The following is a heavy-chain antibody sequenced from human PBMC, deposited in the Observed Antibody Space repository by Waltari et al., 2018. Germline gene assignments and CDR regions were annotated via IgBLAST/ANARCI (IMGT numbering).Heavy chain of an antibody. CDR2: VSGNGGVT. CDR1: GFTFRSYA. CDR3: AKIAGYCSNDVCSKAMDV. Sequence: EAQLLESGGGLVQSGGSLTLSGTTSGFTFRSYAMHWIRQAPGKGLEWVSGVSGNGGVTKYADSVEGRFSIARDNSKNTLFLQMSGLKDEDTAIYYCAKIAGYCSNDVCSKAMDVWGQGTAVTVAS. J-gene: IGHJ6*02. V-gene: IGHV3-23*01. D-gene: IGHD2-8*01.